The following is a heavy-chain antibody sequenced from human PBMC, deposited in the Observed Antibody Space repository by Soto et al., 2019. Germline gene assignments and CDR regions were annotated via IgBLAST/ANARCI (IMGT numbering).Heavy chain of an antibody. Sequence: EVQLLESGGGLVQPGGSLRLSCAASGFTFSSYAMSWVRQAPGKGLEWVSAISGSGGSTYYADSVKGRFTISRDNSKNTLYLQMNGLRAEDTAVYYCANGLYDLTLFDYWGQGTLVAVSS. D-gene: IGHD5-12*01. CDR1: GFTFSSYA. J-gene: IGHJ4*02. V-gene: IGHV3-23*01. CDR3: ANGLYDLTLFDY. CDR2: ISGSGGST.